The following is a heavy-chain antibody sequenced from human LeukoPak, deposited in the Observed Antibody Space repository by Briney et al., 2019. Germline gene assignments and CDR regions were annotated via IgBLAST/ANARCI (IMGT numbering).Heavy chain of an antibody. CDR3: ATTPRSSGWFDH. V-gene: IGHV4-59*08. J-gene: IGHJ5*02. D-gene: IGHD6-19*01. Sequence: PSETLSLTCTVSGGSISSYYWSWIRQPPGKGLEWIGYIYYSGSTNYNPSLKSRVTISVDTSKNQFSLKLSSVTAADAAVYYCATTPRSSGWFDHWGQGTLVTVSS. CDR1: GGSISSYY. CDR2: IYYSGST.